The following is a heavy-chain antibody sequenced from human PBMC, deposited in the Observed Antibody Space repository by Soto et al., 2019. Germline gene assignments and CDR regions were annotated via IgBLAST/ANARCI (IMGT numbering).Heavy chain of an antibody. CDR2: INHSGGT. D-gene: IGHD6-13*01. Sequence: QVQLQQWGAGLLKPSETLSLTCAVYGGSGSFSGYLWSWIRQPPGNGLEWIGEINHSGGTNYNPSLKSRVTITVDTSKNQFSPELSSVTAADTAVYYSAGGREAYSSRWDVDWGQGNLVTVSS. CDR3: AGGREAYSSRWDVD. V-gene: IGHV4-34*01. J-gene: IGHJ4*02. CDR1: GGSGSFSGYL.